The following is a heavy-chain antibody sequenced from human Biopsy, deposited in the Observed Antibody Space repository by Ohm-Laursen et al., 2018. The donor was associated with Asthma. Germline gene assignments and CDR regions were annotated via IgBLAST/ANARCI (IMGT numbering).Heavy chain of an antibody. CDR1: GYTFNSAG. J-gene: IGHJ6*02. Sequence: ATVKISCKTSGYTFNSAGITWVRQAPGQGLEWMGRISVYNGNTKVAQKLQDRITMITDTSTSTAYMELRSLRSDDTAVYFCARAVDYSHYYGIDVWGQGTTVTVS. V-gene: IGHV1-18*01. D-gene: IGHD3-10*01. CDR3: ARAVDYSHYYGIDV. CDR2: ISVYNGNT.